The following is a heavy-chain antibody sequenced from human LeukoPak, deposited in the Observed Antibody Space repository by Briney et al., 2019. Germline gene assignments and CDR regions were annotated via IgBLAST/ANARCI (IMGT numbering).Heavy chain of an antibody. CDR1: GGTFSSYA. D-gene: IGHD3-10*01. CDR3: ARDRYGSGSLFDY. Sequence: SVKVSCKASGGTFSSYAISWVRQAPGQGLEWMGRIIPIFGTANYAQKFQGRITITTDESTSTAYMELSSLRSEDTAVYYCARDRYGSGSLFDYWGQGTLVTVSS. CDR2: IIPIFGTA. V-gene: IGHV1-69*05. J-gene: IGHJ4*02.